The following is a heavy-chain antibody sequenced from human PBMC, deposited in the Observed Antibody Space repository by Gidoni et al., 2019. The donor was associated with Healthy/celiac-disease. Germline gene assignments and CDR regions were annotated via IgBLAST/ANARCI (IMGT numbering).Heavy chain of an antibody. CDR2: INPNSGGT. D-gene: IGHD2-2*01. V-gene: IGHV1-2*02. CDR3: AISGVHCSSTSCYEGRQYYYYYMDV. CDR1: GYPFTGYY. J-gene: IGHJ6*03. Sequence: QVQLVQSGAEVKKPGPSVQVPCKASGYPFTGYYMHWVRQAPGQGLEWMGWINPNSGGTNYAQKFQGRVTMTRDTSISTAYMELSRLRSDDTAVYYCAISGVHCSSTSCYEGRQYYYYYMDVWGKGTTVTVSS.